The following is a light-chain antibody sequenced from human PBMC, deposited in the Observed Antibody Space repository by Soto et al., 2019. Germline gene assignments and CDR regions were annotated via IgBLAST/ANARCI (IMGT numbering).Light chain of an antibody. CDR1: QGINIF. CDR3: QQNNYFWA. V-gene: IGKV1-9*01. CDR2: AAS. J-gene: IGKJ1*01. Sequence: DIQLTQSPSFLSASVGDRVTITCRASQGINIFLAWFQQKPGKAPNLLISAASTLQSGVPSRFSGGGSGTEFSITISSLQPDDFATYYCQQNNYFWAFGQGTKVDIK.